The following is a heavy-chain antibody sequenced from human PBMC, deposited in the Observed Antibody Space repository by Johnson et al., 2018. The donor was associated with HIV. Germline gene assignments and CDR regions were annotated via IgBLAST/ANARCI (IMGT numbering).Heavy chain of an antibody. CDR3: AKPPSMGADAFDV. D-gene: IGHD3-16*01. V-gene: IGHV3-30-3*02. Sequence: VQLVESGGGVVQPGRSLRLSCSASGFSFNDYAMHWVRQAPGKGLEWVAVISFDGGAIYYADSVEGRFTISRDNSRDTLYLQMNSLRAEDSALYYCAKPPSMGADAFDVWGQGTMVTVSS. CDR1: GFSFNDYA. CDR2: ISFDGGAI. J-gene: IGHJ3*01.